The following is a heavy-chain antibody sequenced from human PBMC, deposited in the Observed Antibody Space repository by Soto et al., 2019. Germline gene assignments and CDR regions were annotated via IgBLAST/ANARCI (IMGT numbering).Heavy chain of an antibody. J-gene: IGHJ3*01. D-gene: IGHD3-10*01. CDR1: RFTFSRYW. CDR3: VRDPPGASFDL. V-gene: IGHV3-74*01. CDR2: INRDGTDT. Sequence: PGGSLRLSCAASRFTFSRYWMHWVRQAPGKGLVWVSHINRDGTDTDYADSVKGRFTISRDNAENTLYLQMNSLRAEDTAVYYCVRDPPGASFDLWGQGTMVTVSS.